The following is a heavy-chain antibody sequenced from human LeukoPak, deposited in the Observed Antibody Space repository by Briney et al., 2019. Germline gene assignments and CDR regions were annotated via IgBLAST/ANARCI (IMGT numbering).Heavy chain of an antibody. V-gene: IGHV3-11*04. CDR3: ARDLSQLEGGAFDI. D-gene: IGHD2-2*01. J-gene: IGHJ3*02. Sequence: PGGSLRLSCAASGFTFSDYYMSWIRQAPGKGLEWVSYISSSGSTIYYADSVKGRFTISRDNAKNSLYLQMNSLRAGDTAVYYCARDLSQLEGGAFDIWGQGTMVTVSS. CDR2: ISSSGSTI. CDR1: GFTFSDYY.